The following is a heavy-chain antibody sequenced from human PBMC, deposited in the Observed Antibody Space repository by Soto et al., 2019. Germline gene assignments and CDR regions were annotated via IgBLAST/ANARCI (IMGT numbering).Heavy chain of an antibody. D-gene: IGHD6-13*01. CDR3: ARDLLGIAAAGTFGYYGMDV. J-gene: IGHJ6*02. CDR2: IYTSGST. Sequence: QVQLQESGPGLVKPSETLSLTCTVSGGSISSYYWSWIRQPAGKGLEWIGRIYTSGSTNYNPSLTSRVTMSVDTSRNQFCLKLSSVTAADTGVYYCARDLLGIAAAGTFGYYGMDVWGQGTTVTVSS. CDR1: GGSISSYY. V-gene: IGHV4-4*07.